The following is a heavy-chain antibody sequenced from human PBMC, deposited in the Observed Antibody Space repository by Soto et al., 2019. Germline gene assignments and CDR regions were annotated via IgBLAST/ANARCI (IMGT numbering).Heavy chain of an antibody. D-gene: IGHD5-18*01. CDR1: GGSISSSSYY. Sequence: LSLTCTVSGGSISSSSYYWGWIRQPPGKGLEWIGSIYYSGSTYYNPSLKSRVTISVDTSKNQLSLKLSSVTAADTAVYYCARLERYSYVDYWGQGTLVTVSS. CDR2: IYYSGST. V-gene: IGHV4-39*01. J-gene: IGHJ4*02. CDR3: ARLERYSYVDY.